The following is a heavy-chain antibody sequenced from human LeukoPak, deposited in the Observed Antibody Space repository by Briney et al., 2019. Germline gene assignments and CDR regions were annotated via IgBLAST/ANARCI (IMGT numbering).Heavy chain of an antibody. V-gene: IGHV4-34*01. CDR3: ARAPAGYCSSTSCPHFDY. CDR1: GGSFSGYY. Sequence: PSETLSLTCAVYGGSFSGYYWSWIRQPPGKGLEWIGEINHSGSTNYNPSLKSRVTISVDTSKNQFSLKLSSVTAADTTVYYCARAPAGYCSSTSCPHFDYWGQGTLASVSS. CDR2: INHSGST. D-gene: IGHD2-2*03. J-gene: IGHJ4*02.